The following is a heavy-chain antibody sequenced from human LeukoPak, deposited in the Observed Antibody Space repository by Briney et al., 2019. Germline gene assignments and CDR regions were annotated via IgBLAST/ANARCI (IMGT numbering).Heavy chain of an antibody. V-gene: IGHV3-30*18. J-gene: IGHJ4*02. Sequence: GGSLRLSCAASGFRFDDYALHWVRQAPGKGLEWVAVISPDSSNKYYADSVNGRFTISRDNSKSTLYLQMNTLTVEDTAIYHCSNEGGVYLPFADWGQGTRVTVSS. CDR1: GFRFDDYA. D-gene: IGHD2-8*01. CDR2: ISPDSSNK. CDR3: SNEGGVYLPFAD.